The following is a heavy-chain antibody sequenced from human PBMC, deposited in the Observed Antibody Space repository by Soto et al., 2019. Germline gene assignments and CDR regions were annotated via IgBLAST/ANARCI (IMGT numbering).Heavy chain of an antibody. CDR3: ARDAMRLHPTLRFLEWLPREVKAHDAFDI. V-gene: IGHV1-18*01. CDR2: ISAYNGNT. D-gene: IGHD3-3*01. CDR1: GYTSTSYG. J-gene: IGHJ3*02. Sequence: ASVKVSCKASGYTSTSYGISWVRQAPGQGLEWMGWISAYNGNTNYAQKLQGRVTMTTDTSTSTAYMELRSLRSDDTAVYYCARDAMRLHPTLRFLEWLPREVKAHDAFDIWGQGTMVTVSS.